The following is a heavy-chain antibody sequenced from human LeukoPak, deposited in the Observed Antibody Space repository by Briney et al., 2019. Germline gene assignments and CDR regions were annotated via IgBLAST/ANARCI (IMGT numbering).Heavy chain of an antibody. Sequence: GASVKVSCKTSGGTFSTYAITWVRQTPGQGLEWMGGIIPMFGTANYAQKFQDRVTITADKSTSTAYMELSSLRSEDTAVYYCAKDRGGSGSYYNRAVYYYYYYMDVWGKGTTVTISS. CDR2: IIPMFGTA. CDR1: GGTFSTYA. D-gene: IGHD3-10*01. CDR3: AKDRGGSGSYYNRAVYYYYYYMDV. V-gene: IGHV1-69*06. J-gene: IGHJ6*03.